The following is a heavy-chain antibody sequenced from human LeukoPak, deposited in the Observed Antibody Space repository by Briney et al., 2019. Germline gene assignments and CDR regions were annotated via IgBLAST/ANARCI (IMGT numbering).Heavy chain of an antibody. J-gene: IGHJ4*02. Sequence: GESLKISCKGSGYSFTSYWIGWVRQMPGKGLEWMGIIHPGDSDTRHSPSFQGQVTISADKSISTAFLQWSSLEASDTAMYYCARGMSYDSSGYYYPIRAIDYWGQGTLVTVSS. CDR2: IHPGDSDT. CDR3: ARGMSYDSSGYYYPIRAIDY. D-gene: IGHD3-22*01. CDR1: GYSFTSYW. V-gene: IGHV5-51*01.